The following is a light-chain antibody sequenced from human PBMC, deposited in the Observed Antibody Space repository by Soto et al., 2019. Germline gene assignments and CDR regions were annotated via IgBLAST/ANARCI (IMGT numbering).Light chain of an antibody. CDR3: SSYTGSTNYV. Sequence: SVLTQPASVSGSPGQSITISCTGTSSDVGIYNYVSWYQQHPGKAPKLMIYQVTNRPSGVSNRFSGSKSDNTASLTISGLQAEDEADYYCSSYTGSTNYVFGTGTKV. V-gene: IGLV2-14*01. J-gene: IGLJ1*01. CDR2: QVT. CDR1: SSDVGIYNY.